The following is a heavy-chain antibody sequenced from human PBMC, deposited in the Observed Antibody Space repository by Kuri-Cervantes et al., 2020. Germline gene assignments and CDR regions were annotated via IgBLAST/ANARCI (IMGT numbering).Heavy chain of an antibody. CDR3: ARGYSYGWSYYYMDV. D-gene: IGHD5-18*01. CDR1: GYTFTSYD. V-gene: IGHV1-2*04. J-gene: IGHJ6*03. Sequence: SVKVSCKASGYTFTSYDINWVRQAPGQGLEWMGWINPNSGGTNYAQKFQGWVTMTRDTSISTAYMELSRLRSDDTAVYYCARGYSYGWSYYYMDVWGKGTTVTVSS. CDR2: INPNSGGT.